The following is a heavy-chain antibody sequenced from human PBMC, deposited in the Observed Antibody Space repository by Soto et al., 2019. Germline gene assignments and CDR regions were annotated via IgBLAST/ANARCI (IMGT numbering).Heavy chain of an antibody. CDR2: IDPSDSYT. J-gene: IGHJ6*02. Sequence: GESLKISCKGSGYSFTSYWISWVRQMPGKGLEWMGRIDPSDSYTNYSPSFQGHVTISADKFISTAYLQWSSLKASDTAMYYCARGGAHYYYYGMDVWGQGTTVTVSS. CDR1: GYSFTSYW. V-gene: IGHV5-10-1*01. D-gene: IGHD1-26*01. CDR3: ARGGAHYYYYGMDV.